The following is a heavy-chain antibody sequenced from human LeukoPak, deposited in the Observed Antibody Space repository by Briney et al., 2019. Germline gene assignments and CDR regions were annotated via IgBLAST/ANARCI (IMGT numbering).Heavy chain of an antibody. CDR1: VGSIISGDYY. V-gene: IGHV4-30-4*01. CDR3: ARWGVIGLYYFDY. Sequence: SQTLSLTCTVSVGSIISGDYYWSWIRQPPRKGLEWIGYIYYSGSTYYNPSLKSRVTISVDTSKNQFSLKLSSVTAADTAVYYCARWGVIGLYYFDYWGQGTLVTVSS. J-gene: IGHJ4*02. CDR2: IYYSGST. D-gene: IGHD3-10*01.